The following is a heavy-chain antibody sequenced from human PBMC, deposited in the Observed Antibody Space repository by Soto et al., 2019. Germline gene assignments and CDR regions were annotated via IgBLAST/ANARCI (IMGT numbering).Heavy chain of an antibody. CDR3: AKDQKWELPGDYYYYGMDV. Sequence: PGGSLRLSCAASGFTFSSDGMHWVRQAPGKGLEWVAVISYDGSNKYYADSVKGRFTISRDNSKNTLYLQMNSLRAEDTAVYYCAKDQKWELPGDYYYYGMDVWGQGTTVTVSS. D-gene: IGHD1-26*01. J-gene: IGHJ6*02. CDR1: GFTFSSDG. CDR2: ISYDGSNK. V-gene: IGHV3-30*18.